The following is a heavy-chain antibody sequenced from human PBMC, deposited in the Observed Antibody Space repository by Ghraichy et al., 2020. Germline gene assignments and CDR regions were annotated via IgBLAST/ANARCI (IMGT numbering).Heavy chain of an antibody. V-gene: IGHV4-34*01. CDR1: GGSFSGYY. J-gene: IGHJ5*02. Sequence: SETLSLTCAVYGGSFSGYYWSWIRQPPGKGLEWIGEINHSGSTNYNPSLKSRVTISVDTSKNQFSLKLSSVTAADTAVYYCARGFRIAAAGSRGARSSSGFPWGQGTLFTVSS. CDR2: INHSGST. CDR3: ARGFRIAAAGSRGARSSSGFP. D-gene: IGHD6-13*01.